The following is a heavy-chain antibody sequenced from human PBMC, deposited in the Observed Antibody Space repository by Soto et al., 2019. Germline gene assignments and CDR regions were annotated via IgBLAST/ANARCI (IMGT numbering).Heavy chain of an antibody. J-gene: IGHJ6*02. CDR2: INPNKGVT. D-gene: IGHD6-13*01. Sequence: ASVEVSCKASVDTFTGYNMHWVRQAPGQGLEWMGWINPNKGVTKFAQKLQGRVTMTRDTSISTAYMELSRLRSDDTAVYYCARAGVAATGSGEYAMDVWGQGTTVTVSS. CDR3: ARAGVAATGSGEYAMDV. CDR1: VDTFTGYN. V-gene: IGHV1-2*02.